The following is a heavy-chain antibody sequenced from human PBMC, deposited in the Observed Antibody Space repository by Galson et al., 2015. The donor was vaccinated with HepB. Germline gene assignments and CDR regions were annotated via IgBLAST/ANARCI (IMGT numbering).Heavy chain of an antibody. D-gene: IGHD3-22*01. CDR1: GGSISSGDYY. J-gene: IGHJ4*02. V-gene: IGHV4-30-4*01. CDR3: ARVGSSHYYNPRYYFDY. CDR2: IYYSGST. Sequence: TLSLTCTVSGGSISSGDYYWSWIRQPPGKGLEWIGYIYYSGSTYYNPSLKSRVTISVDTSKNQFSLKLSSVTAADTAVYYCARVGSSHYYNPRYYFDYWGQGTLVTVSS.